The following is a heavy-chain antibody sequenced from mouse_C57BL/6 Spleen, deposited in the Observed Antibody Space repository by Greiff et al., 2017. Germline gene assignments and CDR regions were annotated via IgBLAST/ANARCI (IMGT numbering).Heavy chain of an antibody. Sequence: QVQLKQPGTELVKPGASVKLSCKASGYTFTSYWMHWVKQRPGQGLEWIGNINPSNGGTNYNEKFKSKATLTVDKSSSTAYMQLSSLTSEDSAVYYCARMMAYYSNYEDYWGQGTTLTVSS. D-gene: IGHD2-5*01. V-gene: IGHV1-53*01. J-gene: IGHJ2*01. CDR3: ARMMAYYSNYEDY. CDR1: GYTFTSYW. CDR2: INPSNGGT.